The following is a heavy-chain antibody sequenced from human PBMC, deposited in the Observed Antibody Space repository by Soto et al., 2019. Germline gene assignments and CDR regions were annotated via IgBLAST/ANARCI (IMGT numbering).Heavy chain of an antibody. D-gene: IGHD3-3*01. J-gene: IGHJ6*02. CDR1: GDSVSSNSAA. V-gene: IGHV6-1*01. CDR2: TYYRSKWYN. Sequence: SQTLSLTCAISGDSVSSNSAAWNWIRQSPSRGLEWLGRTYYRSKWYNDYAVSVKSRITINPDTSKNQFSLQLNSVTPEDTAVYYCARLGEWFSPEAPGDYYYYYGMDVWGQGTTVTVSS. CDR3: ARLGEWFSPEAPGDYYYYYGMDV.